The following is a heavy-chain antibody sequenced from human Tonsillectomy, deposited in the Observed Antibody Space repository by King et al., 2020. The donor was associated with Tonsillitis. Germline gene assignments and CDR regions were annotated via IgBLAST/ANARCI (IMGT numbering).Heavy chain of an antibody. Sequence: VQLQQWGAGLLKPSETLSLTCAVYGGSFTDYSWSWIRQPPGKGLDWIGEINHTGATNYNPSLKSRVTMSVDTSKNQFSLKLSSVTAADTAVYYCAREDTTWSAFDIWGLGTMVTVSS. V-gene: IGHV4-34*01. CDR1: GGSFTDYS. J-gene: IGHJ3*02. CDR3: AREDTTWSAFDI. D-gene: IGHD1-26*01. CDR2: INHTGAT.